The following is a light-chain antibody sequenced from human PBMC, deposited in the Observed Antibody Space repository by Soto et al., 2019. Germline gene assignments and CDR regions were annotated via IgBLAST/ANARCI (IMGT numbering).Light chain of an antibody. V-gene: IGLV3-1*01. CDR1: RLGDKF. CDR2: QDN. CDR3: QAWDTSAVVV. J-gene: IGLJ2*01. Sequence: SYELTQPPSVSVSPGQTATVTCSGDRLGDKFVSWYHQKAGQSPALVIYQDNKRPSGIPGRFSGSNSGTTATLTISGTQVIDEGDYFCQAWDTSAVVVFGGGTQLTVL.